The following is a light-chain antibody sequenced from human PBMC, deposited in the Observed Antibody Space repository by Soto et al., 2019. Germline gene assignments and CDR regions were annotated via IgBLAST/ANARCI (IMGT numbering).Light chain of an antibody. CDR3: QQRTNWIFT. Sequence: EVVLTQSPATLSLSPGERATLSCRASQSVSNYLAWYQQKPGQAPRLLIYDASNRATGIPVRFSGSGSGTDFTLTISSLEPEDFAFYYCQQRTNWIFTFGPGTRVDIK. CDR2: DAS. CDR1: QSVSNY. J-gene: IGKJ3*01. V-gene: IGKV3-11*01.